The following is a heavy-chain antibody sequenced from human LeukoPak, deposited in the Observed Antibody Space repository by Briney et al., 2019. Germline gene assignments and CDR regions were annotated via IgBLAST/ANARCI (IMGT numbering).Heavy chain of an antibody. D-gene: IGHD2-8*01. CDR2: ISTSSSTI. J-gene: IGHJ3*02. V-gene: IGHV3-48*02. Sequence: GGSLRLSCAASGFTFSSYGMNWVRQAPGKGLEWVSYISTSSSTIYYADSVKGRFTISRDNAKNSLYLQMNSLRDEDTAVYYCARLAFTKDAFDIWGQGTMVTVSS. CDR1: GFTFSSYG. CDR3: ARLAFTKDAFDI.